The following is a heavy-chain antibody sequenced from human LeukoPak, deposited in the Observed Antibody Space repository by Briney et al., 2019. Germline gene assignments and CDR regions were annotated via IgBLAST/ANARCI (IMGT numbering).Heavy chain of an antibody. J-gene: IGHJ4*02. CDR1: GFTFDDYA. D-gene: IGHD5-12*01. CDR3: ARDAGYGDY. V-gene: IGHV3-9*01. Sequence: GGSLRLSCAASGFTFDDYAIHWVRQAPGKGLEWVSGISWNSGSIGYADSVKGRFTISRDNAKNSLYLQMHSLRAEDTALYYCARDAGYGDYWGQGTLVTVSS. CDR2: ISWNSGSI.